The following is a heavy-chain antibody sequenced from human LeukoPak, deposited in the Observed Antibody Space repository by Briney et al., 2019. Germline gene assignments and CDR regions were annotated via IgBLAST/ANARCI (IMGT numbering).Heavy chain of an antibody. D-gene: IGHD3-22*01. J-gene: IGHJ4*02. CDR3: ATAYYDYSGYFPY. Sequence: VGSLRLSCAASGFSFSDFGMNWVRQAPGKGLEWVSYIRSDSNAVNYADSVTGRFTISRDNAKDSPYLQMNSLRDVDTAVYYCATAYYDYSGYFPYWGQETLVPVSS. CDR2: IRSDSNAV. V-gene: IGHV3-48*02. CDR1: GFSFSDFG.